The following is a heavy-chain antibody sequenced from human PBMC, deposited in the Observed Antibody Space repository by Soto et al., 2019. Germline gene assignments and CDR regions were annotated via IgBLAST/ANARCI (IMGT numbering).Heavy chain of an antibody. CDR2: IWYDGSHT. CDR1: GFTFSSYG. V-gene: IGHV3-33*01. Sequence: GGSLRLSCVASGFTFSSYGMHWVRQAPGKGLEWVAVIWYDGSHTYYADSVKGRFTISRDNSRNTLYLQMNSLRAEDTAVYYCARDRSSYFDYWGQGALVTVSS. CDR3: ARDRSSYFDY. J-gene: IGHJ4*02.